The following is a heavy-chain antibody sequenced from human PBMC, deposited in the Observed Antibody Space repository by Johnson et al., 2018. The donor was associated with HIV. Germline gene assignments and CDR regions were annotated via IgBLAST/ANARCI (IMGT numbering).Heavy chain of an antibody. CDR2: ISYDGSNK. J-gene: IGHJ3*02. CDR1: GFTFSSYA. CDR3: ARDGGIQSSSVVRALDI. D-gene: IGHD6-13*01. Sequence: QVQLVESGGGVVQPGGSLRLSCAAFGFTFSSYAMHWVRQAPGKGLEWVAVISYDGSNKYYADLVKGRFTISRDHSKNTLYLQMNRLRAEDTAAYCWARDGGIQSSSVVRALDIWGQGTMVTVSS. V-gene: IGHV3-30-3*01.